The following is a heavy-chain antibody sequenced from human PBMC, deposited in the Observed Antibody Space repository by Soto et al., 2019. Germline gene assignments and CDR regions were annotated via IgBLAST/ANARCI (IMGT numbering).Heavy chain of an antibody. CDR1: GFNFSDHY. CDR3: AREGEYWFDP. D-gene: IGHD3-16*01. CDR2: ISSSGTTK. V-gene: IGHV3-11*01. J-gene: IGHJ5*02. Sequence: PGGSLRLSCVASGFNFSDHYMTWIRQAPGKGLEWVSSISSSGTTKEYADSVEGRFTISRDNAKNSLSLQMNSLRAEDTAVYYCAREGEYWFDPWGQGTLVTVSS.